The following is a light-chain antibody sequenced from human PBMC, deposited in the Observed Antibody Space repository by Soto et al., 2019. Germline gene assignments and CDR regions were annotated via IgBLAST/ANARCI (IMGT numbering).Light chain of an antibody. CDR2: GNS. Sequence: QSLLTQPPSVSVSPGQRVTISCPGSSSNIGAGYDVHWYQQLPGTAPKLLIYGNSNRPSGVPDRFPGSKSGTSASLAITGLQAEDEADYYCQSYDSSLSAFYVFGTGTKVTVL. J-gene: IGLJ1*01. V-gene: IGLV1-40*01. CDR3: QSYDSSLSAFYV. CDR1: SSNIGAGYD.